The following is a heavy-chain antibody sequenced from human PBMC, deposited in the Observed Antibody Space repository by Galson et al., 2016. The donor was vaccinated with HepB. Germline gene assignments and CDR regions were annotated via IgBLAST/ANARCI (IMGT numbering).Heavy chain of an antibody. D-gene: IGHD4-17*01. V-gene: IGHV4-31*03. Sequence: TLSLTCTVSGGSIINSTYYWTWIRQHPGKGLEWIGYIHYSGTTYYNPSLKSRVTISVDTSKNQFFLKLSSVTAADTAVYYCARDAGDYAGYYYHYYMDVGGKGTTVTVSS. CDR1: GGSIINSTYY. CDR3: ARDAGDYAGYYYHYYMDV. J-gene: IGHJ6*03. CDR2: IHYSGTT.